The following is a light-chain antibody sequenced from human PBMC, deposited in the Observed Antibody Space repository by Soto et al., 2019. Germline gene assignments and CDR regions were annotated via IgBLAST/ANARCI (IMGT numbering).Light chain of an antibody. J-gene: IGKJ1*01. V-gene: IGKV1-5*03. CDR2: KAS. CDR1: QSISRW. CDR3: QEYYGYSFGRT. Sequence: DFQMTQSPSTLSASVGDTVTITCRASQSISRWLAWYQQKPGKAPNLLIYKASSLESGVPSRFSGSGSGTDFTLNISGLQPDDFATDYCQEYYGYSFGRTFGQGTKVEVK.